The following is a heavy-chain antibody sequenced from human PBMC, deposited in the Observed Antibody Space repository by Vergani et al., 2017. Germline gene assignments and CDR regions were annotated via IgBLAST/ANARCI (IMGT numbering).Heavy chain of an antibody. CDR1: GGTFSTYG. J-gene: IGHJ6*03. V-gene: IGHV1-69*01. D-gene: IGHD3-3*01. CDR2: IIPMLGEP. Sequence: QVQLEQSGAELKKPQSSVKVSCKASGGTFSTYGFGWVRQAPGQGLEWMGGIIPMLGEPKYAEKFQDRLTITADESTRTVYMELTSLRFEDTAKYYCATPMAILKWAESHDYMDVWCKGTTVTVSS. CDR3: ATPMAILKWAESHDYMDV.